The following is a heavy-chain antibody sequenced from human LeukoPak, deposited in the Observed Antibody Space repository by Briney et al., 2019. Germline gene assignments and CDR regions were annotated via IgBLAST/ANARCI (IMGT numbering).Heavy chain of an antibody. J-gene: IGHJ4*02. V-gene: IGHV4-30-2*01. D-gene: IGHD3-3*01. CDR2: IYHSGST. CDR1: GGSTSSGGYY. Sequence: SETLSLTCTVSGGSTSSGGYYWSWIRQPPGKGLEWIGYIYHSGSTYYNPSLKSRVTISVDRSKNQFSLKLSSVTAADTAVYYCARGDFRSAKPPYFDYWGQGTLVTVSS. CDR3: ARGDFRSAKPPYFDY.